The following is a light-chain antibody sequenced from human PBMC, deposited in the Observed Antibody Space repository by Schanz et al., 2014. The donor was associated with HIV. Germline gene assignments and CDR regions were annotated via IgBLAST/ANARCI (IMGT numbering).Light chain of an antibody. CDR2: EVT. J-gene: IGLJ2*01. CDR1: SSDVGGYNY. Sequence: QSALTQPPSASGSPGQSVTISCTGTSSDVGGYNYVSWYQQHPGKAPKLMIYEVTKRPSGVSGRFSGSKSGNTASLTVSGLQAEDEADYYCQSYDSGLSGILFGGGTKLTVL. CDR3: QSYDSGLSGIL. V-gene: IGLV2-8*01.